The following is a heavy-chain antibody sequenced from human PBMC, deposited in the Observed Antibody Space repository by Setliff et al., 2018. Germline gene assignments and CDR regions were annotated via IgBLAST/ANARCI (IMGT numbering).Heavy chain of an antibody. CDR2: IYYSGST. V-gene: IGHV4-38-2*01. CDR1: GYSISSDYY. D-gene: IGHD3-16*02. Sequence: SETLSLTCAVSGYSISSDYYWGWIRQPPGKGLEWIGSIYYSGSTYYNPSLKSLVTVSVDKPKNQFSLKLSSVTAADTSVYYCGAIALTEPSYYDYVWGRYRFFHYFDYWGQGTLVTVSS. CDR3: GAIALTEPSYYDYVWGRYRFFHYFDY. J-gene: IGHJ4*02.